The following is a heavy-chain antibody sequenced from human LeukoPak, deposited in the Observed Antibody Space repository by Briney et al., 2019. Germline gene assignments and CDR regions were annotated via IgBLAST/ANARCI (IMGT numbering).Heavy chain of an antibody. D-gene: IGHD3-10*01. CDR2: IRYDGSNK. CDR3: AKDYSKTSYYGSGTYYRPNWFDP. J-gene: IGHJ5*02. Sequence: GGSLRLSCAASGFTFSSYGMHWVRQAPGKGLEWVAFIRYDGSNKYYADSVEGRFTISRDNSKNTLYLQMNSPRAEDTAVYYCAKDYSKTSYYGSGTYYRPNWFDPWGQGTLVTVSS. V-gene: IGHV3-30*02. CDR1: GFTFSSYG.